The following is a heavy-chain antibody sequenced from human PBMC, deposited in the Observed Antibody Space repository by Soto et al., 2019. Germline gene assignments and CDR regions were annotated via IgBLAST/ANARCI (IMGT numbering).Heavy chain of an antibody. V-gene: IGHV4-31*03. J-gene: IGHJ4*02. D-gene: IGHD2-15*01. Sequence: QVQLQESGPGLVKPSQTLSLTCTVSGGSISSGGYYWSWIRQHPGKGLEWIGYIYYSGSTYYNPSLKSRVTISVDTSKNQFSLKLSSVTAADTAVYYCARDDSNCSGGSCYYYFDYWGQGTLVTVSS. CDR3: ARDDSNCSGGSCYYYFDY. CDR1: GGSISSGGYY. CDR2: IYYSGST.